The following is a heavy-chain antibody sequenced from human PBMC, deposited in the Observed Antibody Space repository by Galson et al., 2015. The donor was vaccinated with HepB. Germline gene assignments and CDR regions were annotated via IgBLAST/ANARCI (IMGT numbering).Heavy chain of an antibody. J-gene: IGHJ3*02. Sequence: SVKVSCKASGYTFTGYYMHWARQAPGQGLEWMGWINPNSGGTNYAQKFQGRVTMTRDTSISTAYMELSRLRSDDTAVYYCARGYKYCSSTSCYTGRHAFDIWGQGTMVTVSS. V-gene: IGHV1-2*02. CDR3: ARGYKYCSSTSCYTGRHAFDI. CDR2: INPNSGGT. CDR1: GYTFTGYY. D-gene: IGHD2-2*02.